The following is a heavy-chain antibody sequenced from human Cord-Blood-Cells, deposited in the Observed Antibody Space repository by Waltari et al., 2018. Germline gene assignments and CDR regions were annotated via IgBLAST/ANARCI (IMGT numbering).Heavy chain of an antibody. D-gene: IGHD3-9*01. J-gene: IGHJ6*02. Sequence: QITLLESGPTLVKPTQTLTLTCTFSGFSLSTSGVGVGWIRQPPGKALEWLAVIYCDDDKRYSPAPKSSLTITMDTAKNPVVLTMTIMDPVDTATYYSAPMWILTGYSYYSAGMDVWGQGTTVTVSS. V-gene: IGHV2-5*02. CDR2: IYCDDDK. CDR3: APMWILTGYSYYSAGMDV. CDR1: GFSLSTSGVG.